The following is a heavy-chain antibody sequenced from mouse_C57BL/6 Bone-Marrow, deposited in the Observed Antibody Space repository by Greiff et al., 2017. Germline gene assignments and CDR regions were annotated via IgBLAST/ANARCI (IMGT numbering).Heavy chain of an antibody. D-gene: IGHD3-2*02. CDR3: ARRAAQATSWFAY. V-gene: IGHV5-6*01. CDR1: GFTFSSYG. CDR2: ISSGGSYT. Sequence: EVQRVESGGDLVKPGGSLKLSCAASGFTFSSYGMSWVRQTPDKRLEWVATISSGGSYTYYPDSVKGRFTISRDNAKNTLYLQMSSLKSEDTAMYDCARRAAQATSWFAYWGQGTLVTVSA. J-gene: IGHJ3*01.